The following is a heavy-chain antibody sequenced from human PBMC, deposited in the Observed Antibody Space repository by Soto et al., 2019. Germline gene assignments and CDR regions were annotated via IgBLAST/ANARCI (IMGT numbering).Heavy chain of an antibody. CDR1: GFTFTSSA. D-gene: IGHD3-22*01. Sequence: ASVKVSCKASGFTFTSSAVQWVRQARGQRLEWIGWIVVGSGNTNYAQKFQERVTITRDMSTSTAYMELSSLRSEDTAVYYCAASTYYYDSSGYWGQGTLVTVSS. V-gene: IGHV1-58*01. CDR3: AASTYYYDSSGY. CDR2: IVVGSGNT. J-gene: IGHJ4*02.